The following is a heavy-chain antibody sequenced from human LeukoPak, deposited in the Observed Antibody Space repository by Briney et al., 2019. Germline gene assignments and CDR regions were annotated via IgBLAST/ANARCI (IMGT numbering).Heavy chain of an antibody. Sequence: GSLRHSCETAGFTFSSYVMHWVRRTPGKGLVWVSRISHDGIISYADSVKGRFTISRDNAKNTLILQMNSLRVEDTAVYYCARDWVYKIDYWGRGTLVTVSS. V-gene: IGHV3-74*01. J-gene: IGHJ4*02. D-gene: IGHD5-24*01. CDR3: ARDWVYKIDY. CDR1: GFTFSSYV. CDR2: ISHDGII.